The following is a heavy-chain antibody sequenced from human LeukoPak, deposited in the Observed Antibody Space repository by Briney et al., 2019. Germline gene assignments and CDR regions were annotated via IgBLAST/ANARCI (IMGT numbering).Heavy chain of an antibody. Sequence: SGGSLRLSCAASGFTFSSYGMHWVRQAPGKGLEWVAFIRYDGSNKYYADSVKGRFTISRDNSKNTLYLQMNSLRAEDTAVYYCARTRTYYYDSSGYSKPTFDYWGQGTLVTVSS. D-gene: IGHD3-22*01. V-gene: IGHV3-30*02. CDR1: GFTFSSYG. J-gene: IGHJ4*02. CDR2: IRYDGSNK. CDR3: ARTRTYYYDSSGYSKPTFDY.